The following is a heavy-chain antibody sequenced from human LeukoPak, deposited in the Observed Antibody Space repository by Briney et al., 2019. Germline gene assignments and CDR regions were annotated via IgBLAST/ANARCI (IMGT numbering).Heavy chain of an antibody. CDR1: GFXFSSYA. CDR2: ISGSGGST. CDR3: AKVSDYAYYYGMDV. D-gene: IGHD4-17*01. J-gene: IGHJ6*02. V-gene: IGHV3-23*01. Sequence: GGSLRLSCAASGFXFSSYAMSWVRQAPGKGLEWVSAISGSGGSTYYADSVKGRFTISRDNSKNTLYLQMNSLRAEDTAVYYCAKVSDYAYYYGMDVWGQGTTVTVSS.